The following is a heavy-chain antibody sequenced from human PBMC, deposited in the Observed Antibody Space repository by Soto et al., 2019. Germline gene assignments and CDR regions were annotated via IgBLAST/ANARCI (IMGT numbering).Heavy chain of an antibody. CDR3: SRGPVAGPRYYYLAL. D-gene: IGHD6-19*01. J-gene: IGHJ6*03. Sequence: GGSLRLSCAASGFPFSTYDMHWVRQSPGKGLEWISAIGAAGDTYYSDSMKGRFTISRDNAKSSLYLQMNSLSAGDSAVYYCSRGPVAGPRYYYLALWGQGTTVTVSS. V-gene: IGHV3-13*01. CDR1: GFPFSTYD. CDR2: IGAAGDT.